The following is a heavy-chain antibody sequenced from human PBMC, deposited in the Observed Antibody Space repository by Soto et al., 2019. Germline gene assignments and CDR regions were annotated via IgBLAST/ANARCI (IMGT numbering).Heavy chain of an antibody. CDR1: GFTFSSYA. V-gene: IGHV3-23*01. CDR3: AKLGYSSSSKFDY. CDR2: ISGSGGST. J-gene: IGHJ4*02. Sequence: LRLSCAASGFTFSSYAMSWVRQAPGKGLEWVSAISGSGGSTYYADSVKGRFTISRDNSENTLYLQMNSLRAEDTAVYYCAKLGYSSSSKFDYWGQGTLVTVSS. D-gene: IGHD6-13*01.